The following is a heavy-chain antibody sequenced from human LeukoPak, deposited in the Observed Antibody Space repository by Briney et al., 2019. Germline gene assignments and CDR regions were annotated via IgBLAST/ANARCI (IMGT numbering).Heavy chain of an antibody. CDR2: INHSGST. V-gene: IGHV4-34*01. Sequence: SETLSPTCAVYGGSFNGYYWTWIRQPPGKGLEWIGEINHSGSTNYNPSLKSRVTISVDTSKNQFSLKLSSVTAADTAVYYCASAPLLGYDFWSGYFDYWGQGTLVTVSS. CDR3: ASAPLLGYDFWSGYFDY. CDR1: GGSFNGYY. D-gene: IGHD3-3*01. J-gene: IGHJ4*02.